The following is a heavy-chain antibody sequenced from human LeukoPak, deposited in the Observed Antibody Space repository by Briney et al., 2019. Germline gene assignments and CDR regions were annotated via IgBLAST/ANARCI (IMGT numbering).Heavy chain of an antibody. V-gene: IGHV4-59*01. CDR1: GGSMSTYY. J-gene: IGHJ4*02. CDR3: AGMRITTPTVRTLDY. CDR2: IYYTGSI. D-gene: IGHD1-14*01. Sequence: SETLSLTCTVSGGSMSTYYWTWIRQPPGKGLEWIGFIYYTGSINYNPSLKSRVTISVDTSKNQFSLKLSSVTAADTAVYYCAGMRITTPTVRTLDYWGQGTLVTVSS.